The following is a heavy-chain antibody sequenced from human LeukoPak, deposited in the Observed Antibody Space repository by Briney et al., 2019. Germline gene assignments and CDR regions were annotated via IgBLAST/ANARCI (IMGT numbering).Heavy chain of an antibody. CDR1: GYSISSGYY. V-gene: IGHV4-38-2*01. Sequence: PSETLSLTCAVSGYSISSGYYWGWIRQPPGKGLEWIGSIYHSGSTYYNPSLKIRVTISVDTSKNQFSLKLSSVTAADTAVYYCARADSGYDFYYYYYYMDVWGKGTTVTVSS. CDR2: IYHSGST. D-gene: IGHD5-12*01. CDR3: ARADSGYDFYYYYYYMDV. J-gene: IGHJ6*03.